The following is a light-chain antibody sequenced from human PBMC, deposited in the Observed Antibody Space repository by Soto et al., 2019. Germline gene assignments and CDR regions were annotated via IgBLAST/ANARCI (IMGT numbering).Light chain of an antibody. V-gene: IGKV3-20*01. Sequence: EIGVTQSPGTLSLSPGERATLSCRASQSINNRYLASYQQKPGQAPRLLIYAASSRATGIPDRFSGSGSGTDFTLTISRLEPEDFAVYYCQQFGSSPGFTFGPGTKVDIK. J-gene: IGKJ3*01. CDR2: AAS. CDR3: QQFGSSPGFT. CDR1: QSINNRY.